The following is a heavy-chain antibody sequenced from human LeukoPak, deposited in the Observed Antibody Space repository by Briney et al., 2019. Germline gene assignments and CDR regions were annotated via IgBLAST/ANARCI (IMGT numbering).Heavy chain of an antibody. CDR2: IYYSGST. CDR3: ARQHQNWFDP. CDR1: GGSISSGGYY. V-gene: IGHV4-31*03. D-gene: IGHD2-21*01. Sequence: SQTLSLTCTVSGGSISSGGYYWSWIRQHPGKGLEWIGYIYYSGSTYYNPSLKSRVTISVDTSKNQFSLKPSSVTAADTAVYYCARQHQNWFDPWGQGTLVTVSS. J-gene: IGHJ5*02.